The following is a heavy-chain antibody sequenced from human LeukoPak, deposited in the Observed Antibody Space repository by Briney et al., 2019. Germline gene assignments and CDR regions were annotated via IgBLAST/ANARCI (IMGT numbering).Heavy chain of an antibody. CDR1: GGSFSSEA. CDR3: GRKAGDCGGGSCYSIDY. V-gene: IGHV1-69*05. Sequence: SVKVSCKAFGGSFSSEAISWVRQAPGQGLEWMGGIIPIFGTANYAQKFQGRVMITTDESTSTAYMEVSSLRSEDTAVYYCGRKAGDCGGGSCYSIDYWGQGTLVTVSS. J-gene: IGHJ4*02. CDR2: IIPIFGTA. D-gene: IGHD2-15*01.